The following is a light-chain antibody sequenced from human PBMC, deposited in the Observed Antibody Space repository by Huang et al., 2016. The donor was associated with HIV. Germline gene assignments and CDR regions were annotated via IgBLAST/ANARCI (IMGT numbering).Light chain of an antibody. CDR1: QDISNY. V-gene: IGKV1-33*01. CDR2: DAY. CDR3: QQYDNLPFT. J-gene: IGKJ3*01. Sequence: DIQMTQSPSSLSTSVGDRITITCQASQDISNYLNWYQQKPGKASKLLIHDAYNLETGVPSRFGGSGSGTDFTFTITSLQPEDFATYYCQQYDNLPFTFGPGTRVDIK.